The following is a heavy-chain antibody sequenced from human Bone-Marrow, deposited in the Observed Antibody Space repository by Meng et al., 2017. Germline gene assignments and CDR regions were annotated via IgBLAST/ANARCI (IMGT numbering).Heavy chain of an antibody. Sequence: LSLTCAASGFTFSSYAMSWVRQAPGKGLEWVSAISGSGGSTYHADSVKGRFTISRDNSKNTLYLQMNSLRAEDTAVYYCAKCESIWFGELSYFDYWGQGTLVTVSS. CDR3: AKCESIWFGELSYFDY. V-gene: IGHV3-23*01. D-gene: IGHD3-10*01. J-gene: IGHJ4*02. CDR1: GFTFSSYA. CDR2: ISGSGGST.